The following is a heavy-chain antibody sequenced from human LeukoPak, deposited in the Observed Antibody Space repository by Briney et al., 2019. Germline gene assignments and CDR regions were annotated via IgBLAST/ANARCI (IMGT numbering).Heavy chain of an antibody. CDR3: ARDVGGFGP. Sequence: SETLSLTCTVSGYSISSGYYWGWIRQPPGKGLEWIGYIYYSGSTNYNPSLKSRVTISVDTSKNQFSLKLSSVTAADTAVYYCARDVGGFGPWGQGTLVTVSS. J-gene: IGHJ5*02. CDR1: GYSISSGYY. CDR2: IYYSGST. V-gene: IGHV4-61*01.